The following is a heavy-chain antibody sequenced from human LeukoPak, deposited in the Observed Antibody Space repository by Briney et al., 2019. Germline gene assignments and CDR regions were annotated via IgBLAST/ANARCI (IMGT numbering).Heavy chain of an antibody. D-gene: IGHD1-26*01. J-gene: IGHJ4*02. CDR2: LYSGGST. Sequence: GGSLRLSCAASEFIVSSNYMSWVRQAPGKGLEWVSVLYSGGSTYYSASVKGGFTISRDDSKNTLYLQMNSRIAEDTAVYYCASSGSYYPYLLDYWGQGTLVTVSS. CDR1: EFIVSSNY. CDR3: ASSGSYYPYLLDY. V-gene: IGHV3-53*01.